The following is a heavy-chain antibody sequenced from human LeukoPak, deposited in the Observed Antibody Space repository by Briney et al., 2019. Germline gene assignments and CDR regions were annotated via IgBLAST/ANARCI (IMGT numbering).Heavy chain of an antibody. CDR3: GCHGYYFDY. J-gene: IGHJ4*02. CDR1: GGSISSSSYY. CDR2: IYYSGST. Sequence: SETLSLTCTVSGGSISSSSYYWGWIRQPPGKGLEWIGSIYYSGSTYYNPSLKSRATISVDTSKNQFSLKLSSVTAADTAVYYCGCHGYYFDYWGQGTLVTVSS. V-gene: IGHV4-39*01. D-gene: IGHD2-2*03.